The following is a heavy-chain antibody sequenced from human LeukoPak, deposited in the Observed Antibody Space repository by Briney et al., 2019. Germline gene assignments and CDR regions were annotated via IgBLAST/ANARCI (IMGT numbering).Heavy chain of an antibody. CDR3: ARGPIVVGTYYYMDV. D-gene: IGHD2-2*01. CDR2: IYSGGST. J-gene: IGHJ6*03. Sequence: GGSLRLSCAASGFTVSSYYMSWVRQAPGKGLEWVSVIYSGGSTNYSDSVKGRFTISRDNAKNTLYLQMNSLRVEDTAVYYCARGPIVVGTYYYMDVWGKGTTVTVSS. V-gene: IGHV3-53*01. CDR1: GFTVSSYY.